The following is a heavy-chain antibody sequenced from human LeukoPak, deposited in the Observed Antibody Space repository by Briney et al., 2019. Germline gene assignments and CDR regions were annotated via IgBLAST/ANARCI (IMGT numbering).Heavy chain of an antibody. Sequence: ASVKVSCKASGYTFTSYYMHWVRQAPGQGLEWMGWINPNSGGTNYAQKFQGRVTMTRDTSISTAYMELSRLRSDDTAVYYCARGPDYDFWSGYYLYFDYWGQGTLVTVSS. CDR1: GYTFTSYY. CDR3: ARGPDYDFWSGYYLYFDY. V-gene: IGHV1-2*02. CDR2: INPNSGGT. J-gene: IGHJ4*02. D-gene: IGHD3-3*01.